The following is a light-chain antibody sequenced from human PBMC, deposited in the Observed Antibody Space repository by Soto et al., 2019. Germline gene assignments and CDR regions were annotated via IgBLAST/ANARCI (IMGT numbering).Light chain of an antibody. J-gene: IGKJ5*01. CDR1: QSVSSSN. CDR3: QRYGSSPLIT. CDR2: GTS. Sequence: EIVLTQSPGTLSLSPGERATLSCRASQSVSSSNVAWYQQKPGQAPRLVIYGTSSRATGIPDRFSGSGSGTDFTLTISRLEPEDFAVYFCQRYGSSPLITFGQGTRLEIK. V-gene: IGKV3-20*01.